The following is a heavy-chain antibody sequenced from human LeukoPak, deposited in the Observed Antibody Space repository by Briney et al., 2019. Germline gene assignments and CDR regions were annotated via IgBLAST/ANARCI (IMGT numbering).Heavy chain of an antibody. D-gene: IGHD4-23*01. J-gene: IGHJ4*02. CDR1: GGSISSYY. V-gene: IGHV4-59*01. CDR3: ARAAYGGNAGLFDY. Sequence: SETLSLTCTVSGGSISSYYWNWIRQPPGKGLEWIGYIYDSGSTNYNPSLKSRITTSVDTSKNQFSLKLSSVTAADTAVYYCARAAYGGNAGLFDYWGQGILVTVSS. CDR2: IYDSGST.